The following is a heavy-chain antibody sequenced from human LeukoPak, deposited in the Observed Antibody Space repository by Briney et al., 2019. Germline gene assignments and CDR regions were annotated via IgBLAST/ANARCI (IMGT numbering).Heavy chain of an antibody. CDR3: ARDNYDSGFDY. CDR1: GDSISRSSYY. J-gene: IGHJ4*02. D-gene: IGHD3-22*01. CDR2: IYYSGST. V-gene: IGHV4-61*01. Sequence: SETLSLTCTVSGDSISRSSYYWSWIRQPPGKGLEWIGYIYYSGSTNYNPSLKSRVTISVDTSKNQFSLKLSSVTAADTAVYYCARDNYDSGFDYWGQGTLVTVSS.